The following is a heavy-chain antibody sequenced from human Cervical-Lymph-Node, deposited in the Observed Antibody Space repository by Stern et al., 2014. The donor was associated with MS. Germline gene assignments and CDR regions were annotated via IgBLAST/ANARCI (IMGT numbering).Heavy chain of an antibody. CDR2: VRTKTYGETT. CDR3: TLQDSSTWFGYY. V-gene: IGHV3-49*05. J-gene: IGHJ4*01. CDR1: GFTFGDHV. D-gene: IGHD3-3*01. Sequence: EVQLVQSGGALVKPGRSLTLSCTGSGFTFGDHVMSWFRQAPGQGLDWVGLVRTKTYGETTEYATSVKVRFTISRDDSESVAYLQMNSLKTEDTAVYYCTLQDSSTWFGYYWGPGTLVSVSS.